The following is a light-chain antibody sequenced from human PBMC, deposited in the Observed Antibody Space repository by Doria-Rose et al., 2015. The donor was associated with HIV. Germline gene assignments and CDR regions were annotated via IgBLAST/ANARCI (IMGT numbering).Light chain of an antibody. V-gene: IGKV3-20*01. CDR1: QSFSSTY. J-gene: IGKJ1*01. CDR3: HQYGTSWT. CDR2: GGS. Sequence: VLTQSPGTLSLSPGERATLSCRASQSFSSTYLAWYQQKPGQAPSLLIYGGSTRATGIPDRFSASGSGTDFTLTINRLEPEDFALYYCHQYGTSWTFGQGTKAEI.